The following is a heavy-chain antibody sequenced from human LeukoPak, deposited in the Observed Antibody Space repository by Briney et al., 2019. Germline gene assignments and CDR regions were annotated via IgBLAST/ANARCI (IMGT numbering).Heavy chain of an antibody. CDR2: ISSSSSYI. Sequence: GGSLRLSCAASGFTFSSYSMNWVRQAPGKGLEWVSSISSSSSYIYYADSVKGRFTISRDNAKNSLYLQMNSLRAENTAVYYCASLTDGYCSSTSCHTRDAFDIWGQGTMVTVSS. D-gene: IGHD2-2*02. J-gene: IGHJ3*02. CDR3: ASLTDGYCSSTSCHTRDAFDI. V-gene: IGHV3-21*01. CDR1: GFTFSSYS.